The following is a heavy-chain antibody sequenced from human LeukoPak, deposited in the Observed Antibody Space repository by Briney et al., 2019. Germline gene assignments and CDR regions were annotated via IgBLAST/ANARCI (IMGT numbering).Heavy chain of an antibody. CDR2: ISFDGAIT. V-gene: IGHV3-30-3*01. D-gene: IGHD6-19*01. Sequence: PGRSLRLSCAASGYTFSSYAMHWVRQAPGKGLEWVAVISFDGAITYYGESMKGRFTISRDNVKNTLSLQMNSLRVEDTAVYYCARVSLSSGCLSNWGQGTLVTVSS. CDR1: GYTFSSYA. J-gene: IGHJ4*02. CDR3: ARVSLSSGCLSN.